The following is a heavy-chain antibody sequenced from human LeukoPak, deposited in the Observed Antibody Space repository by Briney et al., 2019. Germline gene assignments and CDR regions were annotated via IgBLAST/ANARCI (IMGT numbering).Heavy chain of an antibody. CDR3: ARNYYDTAGHFGY. CDR2: INPSGGGT. Sequence: ASVKVSCKASGYTFSSYYMHWVRQAPGQVLEWMGIINPSGGGTTYAQKFRGRVTMTRDTSTGTVFMELSSLRSDDTAVYFCARNYYDTAGHFGYWGQGTLVTVSS. D-gene: IGHD3-22*01. V-gene: IGHV1-46*01. J-gene: IGHJ4*02. CDR1: GYTFSSYY.